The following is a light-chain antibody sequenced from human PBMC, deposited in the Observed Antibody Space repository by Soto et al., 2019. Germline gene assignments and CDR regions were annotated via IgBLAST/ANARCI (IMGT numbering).Light chain of an antibody. Sequence: DIKLTQSPSSLSASVGDRVTITCRASLRISKYLNWYQQKPGKAPKLLIYGASTLQSGVPSRFSGSGSGTDFILTITHLQPEDSATYFCQQSHSTPLTFGGGTKLEI. J-gene: IGKJ4*01. CDR1: LRISKY. V-gene: IGKV1-39*01. CDR3: QQSHSTPLT. CDR2: GAS.